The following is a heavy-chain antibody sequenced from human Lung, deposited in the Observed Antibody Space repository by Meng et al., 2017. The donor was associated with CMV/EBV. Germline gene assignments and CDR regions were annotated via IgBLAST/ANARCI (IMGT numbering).Heavy chain of an antibody. CDR2: ISAYNGNT. D-gene: IGHD6-13*01. V-gene: IGHV1-18*01. J-gene: IGHJ5*02. CDR1: GYTFTSYG. CDR3: AASSSSWYQNWFDP. Sequence: QVHLVQAGAEVKRPGASVKVSCKASGYTFTSYGISWVRQAPGQGLEWMGWISAYNGNTNYAQKLQGRVTMTTDTSTSTAYMELRSLRSDDTAVYYCAASSSSWYQNWFDPWGQGTLVTVSS.